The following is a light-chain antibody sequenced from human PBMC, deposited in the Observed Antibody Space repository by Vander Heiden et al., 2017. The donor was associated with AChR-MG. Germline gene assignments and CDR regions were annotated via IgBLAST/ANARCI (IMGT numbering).Light chain of an antibody. CDR3: QQSYSTPLT. CDR1: QSISSY. J-gene: IGKJ4*01. CDR2: AAS. V-gene: IGKV1-39*01. Sequence: DIQMTPSPSSLSASVGDRVTITCRASQSISSYLNWYLQKPGKAPKLLIFAASSLQSGVPSRFSGSGSGTDFTLTISSLQPEDFATYYCQQSYSTPLTFGGGTKVEIK.